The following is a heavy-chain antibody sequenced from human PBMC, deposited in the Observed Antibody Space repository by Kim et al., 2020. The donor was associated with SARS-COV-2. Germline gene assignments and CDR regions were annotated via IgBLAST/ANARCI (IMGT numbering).Heavy chain of an antibody. V-gene: IGHV4-59*09. CDR2: T. D-gene: IGHD2-15*01. J-gene: IGHJ5*02. Sequence: TNSHPSLKSRVTISVDTSKNQFSLKLSSVTAADTAVYYCARGGVVANLWGQGTLVTVSS. CDR3: ARGGVVANL.